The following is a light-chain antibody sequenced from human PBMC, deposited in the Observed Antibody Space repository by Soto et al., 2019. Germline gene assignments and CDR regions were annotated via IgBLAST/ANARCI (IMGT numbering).Light chain of an antibody. CDR1: QSVSSY. CDR2: DAS. J-gene: IGKJ1*01. CDR3: QQRSNWPRT. V-gene: IGKV3-11*01. Sequence: EIVFTQSPATLSLSPGERATLSCRASQSVSSYLAWYQQKPGQAPRLLIYDASNRATGIPARFSGSGSGTDLTLTISSLEPEDFAVYYCQQRSNWPRTFGQGTKVDIK.